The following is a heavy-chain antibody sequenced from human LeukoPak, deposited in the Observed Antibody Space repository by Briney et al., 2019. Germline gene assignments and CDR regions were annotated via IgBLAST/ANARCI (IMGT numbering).Heavy chain of an antibody. Sequence: GGSLRLSCAASGFTFSSYWMSWVRQAPGKGLEWVANIKQDGSEKYYVDSVKGRFTISRDNAKNSLYLQMNSLRAEDTAVYYCARERVYGSGSPTHYWGQGTLVTVSS. J-gene: IGHJ4*02. D-gene: IGHD3-10*01. V-gene: IGHV3-7*01. CDR1: GFTFSSYW. CDR3: ARERVYGSGSPTHY. CDR2: IKQDGSEK.